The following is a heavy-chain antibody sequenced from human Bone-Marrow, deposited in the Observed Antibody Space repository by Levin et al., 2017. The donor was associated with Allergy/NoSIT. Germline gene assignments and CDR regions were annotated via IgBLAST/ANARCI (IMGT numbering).Heavy chain of an antibody. Sequence: GGSLRLSCAASGFTFSDSYLSWIRQAPGKGLEWISYISPTGVIMYYADSVRGRFTISRDNAKNSLFLQLNSLRVDDTAIYYCAIGTTVSAPIGAFDIWGQGTVVTVSS. CDR1: GFTFSDSY. CDR2: ISPTGVIM. V-gene: IGHV3-11*01. J-gene: IGHJ3*02. CDR3: AIGTTVSAPIGAFDI. D-gene: IGHD1-1*01.